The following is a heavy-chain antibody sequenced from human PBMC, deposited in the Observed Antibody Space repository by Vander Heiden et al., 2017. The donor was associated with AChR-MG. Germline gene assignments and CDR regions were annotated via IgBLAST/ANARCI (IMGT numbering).Heavy chain of an antibody. CDR2: MNHSGST. CDR3: ARDEYQPQNYYYGMDV. D-gene: IGHD2-2*01. J-gene: IGHJ6*02. Sequence: QVQLQQWRAGLFKPSATLSLTCAVHGCSFIGYDWSWIRQHPGRGLEWIGEMNHSGSTKYNPSLKSRVTIAVDTSKNQFSMKLSSETAADTAVYYCARDEYQPQNYYYGMDVWGQGTTVTVSS. CDR1: GCSFIGYD. V-gene: IGHV4-34*01.